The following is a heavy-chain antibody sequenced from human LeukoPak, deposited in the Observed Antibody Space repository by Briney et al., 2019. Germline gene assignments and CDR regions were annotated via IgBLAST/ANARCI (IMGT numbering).Heavy chain of an antibody. CDR1: GFTFSSYE. V-gene: IGHV4-38-2*01. CDR3: ASFDWNYVFDY. J-gene: IGHJ4*02. D-gene: IGHD1-7*01. CDR2: IYHSGST. Sequence: PGGSLRLSCAASGFTFSSYEMNWVRQPPGKGLEWIGSIYHSGSTYYNPSLKSRVTISVDTSKNQFSLKLSSVTAADTAVYYCASFDWNYVFDYWGQGTLVTVSS.